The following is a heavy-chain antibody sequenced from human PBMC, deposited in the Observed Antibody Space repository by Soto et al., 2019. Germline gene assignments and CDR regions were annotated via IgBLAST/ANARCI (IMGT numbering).Heavy chain of an antibody. Sequence: PSETLSLTCTVSGGSISSYYWSWIRQPPGKGLEWIGYIYYSGSTNYNPSLKSRVTISVDTSKNQFSLKLSSVTAADTAVYYCACRRYGYYFDYWGQGTLVTVS. CDR2: IYYSGST. CDR3: ACRRYGYYFDY. CDR1: GGSISSYY. V-gene: IGHV4-59*01. D-gene: IGHD1-1*01. J-gene: IGHJ4*02.